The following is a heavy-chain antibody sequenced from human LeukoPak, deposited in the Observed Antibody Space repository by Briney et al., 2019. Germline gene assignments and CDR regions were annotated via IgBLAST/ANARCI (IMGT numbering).Heavy chain of an antibody. CDR3: AKDTSYSSSWLDY. CDR1: GFTFDDYA. V-gene: IGHV3-9*01. D-gene: IGHD6-13*01. J-gene: IGHJ4*02. CDR2: ISWNSGSI. Sequence: GGSLRLSCAASGFTFDDYAMHWVRQAPGKGLEWVSGISWNSGSIGYADSVKGRFTISRDNAKTSLYLQMNSLRAEDTALYYCAKDTSYSSSWLDYWGQGTLVTVSS.